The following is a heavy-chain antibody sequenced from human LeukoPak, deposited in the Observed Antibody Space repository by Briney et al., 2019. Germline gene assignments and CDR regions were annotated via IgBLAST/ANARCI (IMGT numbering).Heavy chain of an antibody. CDR1: GFTFSNAW. CDR2: IKSKTDGGTT. CDR3: TTPLARYSSSSEEFDY. D-gene: IGHD6-6*01. V-gene: IGHV3-15*01. J-gene: IGHJ4*02. Sequence: PGGSLRLSCAASGFTFSNAWMSWVRQPPGKGLEWVGRIKSKTDGGTTDYAAPVKGRFTISRDDSKNTLYLQMNSLKTEDTAVYYCTTPLARYSSSSEEFDYWGQGTLVTVSS.